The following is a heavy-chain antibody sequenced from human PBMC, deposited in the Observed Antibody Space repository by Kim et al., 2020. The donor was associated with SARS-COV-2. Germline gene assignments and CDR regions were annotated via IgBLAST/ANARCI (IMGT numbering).Heavy chain of an antibody. D-gene: IGHD3-9*01. Sequence: SETLSLTCTVSGGSISSSSYYWGWIRQPPGKGLEWIGSIYYSGSTYYNPSLKSRVTISVDTSKNQFSLKLSSVTAADTAVYYCARHLSRYFDWLSAPYFDYWGQGTLVTVSS. CDR1: GGSISSSSYY. J-gene: IGHJ4*02. V-gene: IGHV4-39*01. CDR3: ARHLSRYFDWLSAPYFDY. CDR2: IYYSGST.